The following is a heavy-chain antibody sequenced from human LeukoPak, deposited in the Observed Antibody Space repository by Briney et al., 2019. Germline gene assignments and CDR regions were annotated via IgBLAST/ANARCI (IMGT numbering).Heavy chain of an antibody. Sequence: GGSLRLSCAASGFTFSSYVMHWVRQAPGKGLEWVAFIRYDGTNRYYADSVKGRFTVSRDNSKNTLYLQMNSLRAEDTAVYYCAKSTIVGDTVDAFDIWGPGTMVTVSS. CDR1: GFTFSSYV. J-gene: IGHJ3*02. V-gene: IGHV3-30*02. CDR3: AKSTIVGDTVDAFDI. D-gene: IGHD1-26*01. CDR2: IRYDGTNR.